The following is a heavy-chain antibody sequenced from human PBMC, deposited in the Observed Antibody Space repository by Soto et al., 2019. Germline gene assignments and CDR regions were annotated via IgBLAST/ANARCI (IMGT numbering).Heavy chain of an antibody. V-gene: IGHV3-15*07. CDR1: GFSVSNAW. D-gene: IGHD3-22*01. Sequence: RAAAGFSVSNAWMNWVRPDQEKGLEWVGRIKSKTDGGTTDYAAPVKGRFTISRDDSKNTLYLQMNSLKTEDTAVYFCARHYDDSSVCPPGDYLGQGTLVTVSS. CDR2: IKSKTDGGTT. CDR3: ARHYDDSSVCPPGDY. J-gene: IGHJ4*02.